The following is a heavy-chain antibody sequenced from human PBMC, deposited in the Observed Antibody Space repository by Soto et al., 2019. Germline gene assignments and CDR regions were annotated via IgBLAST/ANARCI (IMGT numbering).Heavy chain of an antibody. V-gene: IGHV3-23*01. CDR3: AKSHPRYDSSGYYGLAYYYYYGMDV. CDR2: ISGSGGST. CDR1: GFTFSSYA. J-gene: IGHJ6*02. Sequence: PGGSLRLSCAASGFTFSSYAMSWVGQAPGKGLEWVSAISGSGGSTYYADSVKGRFTISRDNSKNTLYLQMNSLRAEDTAVYYCAKSHPRYDSSGYYGLAYYYYYGMDVWGQGTTVTVSS. D-gene: IGHD3-22*01.